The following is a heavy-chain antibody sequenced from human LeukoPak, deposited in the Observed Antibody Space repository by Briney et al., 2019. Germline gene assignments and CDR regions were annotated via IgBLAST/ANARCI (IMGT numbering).Heavy chain of an antibody. Sequence: PSETLPLTCAVYGGSFSDYYWSWIRQPPGKGLEWIGEINHSGSTNYNPSLKSRVTISVDTSKNQFSLRLTSVTAADTAVYYCARGTVGDYPAGGSFDYWGQGTLVTVSS. D-gene: IGHD4-17*01. J-gene: IGHJ4*02. CDR2: INHSGST. V-gene: IGHV4-34*01. CDR3: ARGTVGDYPAGGSFDY. CDR1: GGSFSDYY.